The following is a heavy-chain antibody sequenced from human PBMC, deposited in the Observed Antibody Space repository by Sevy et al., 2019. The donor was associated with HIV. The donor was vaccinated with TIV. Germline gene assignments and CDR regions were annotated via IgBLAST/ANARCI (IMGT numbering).Heavy chain of an antibody. CDR2: ISYDGSNK. D-gene: IGHD1-26*01. V-gene: IGHV3-30-3*01. CDR3: ARSGSLFRPFDY. Sequence: GGSLRLSCAASGFTFSSYAMHWVRQAPGKGLEWVAVISYDGSNKYYADSVKGRFTISRDNSKNTLYLQMNSPRAEDTAVYYCARSGSLFRPFDYWGQGTLVTVSS. J-gene: IGHJ4*02. CDR1: GFTFSSYA.